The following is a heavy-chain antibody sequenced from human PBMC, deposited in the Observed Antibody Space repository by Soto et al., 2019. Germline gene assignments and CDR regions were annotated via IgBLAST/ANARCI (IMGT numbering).Heavy chain of an antibody. D-gene: IGHD3-10*01. Sequence: PSETLSLTCAGYGGSFSGYYWSWIRQPPGKGLEWIGEINHSGSTNYNPSLKSRVTISVDTSKNQFSLKLSSVTAADTAVYYCARRPRLGTYYYGSGSYYPSNWFDPWGQGTLVTVSS. CDR2: INHSGST. J-gene: IGHJ5*02. CDR3: ARRPRLGTYYYGSGSYYPSNWFDP. V-gene: IGHV4-34*01. CDR1: GGSFSGYY.